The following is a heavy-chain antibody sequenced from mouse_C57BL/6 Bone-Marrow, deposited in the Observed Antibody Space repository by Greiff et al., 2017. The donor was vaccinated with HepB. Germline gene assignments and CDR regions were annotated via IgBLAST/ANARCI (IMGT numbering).Heavy chain of an antibody. CDR1: GFVFIDYS. J-gene: IGHJ3*01. V-gene: IGHV7-4*01. CDR3: VKAVSYYSSYCWFAD. Sequence: EVKLVDSGGGLVQPGSSLRLSCAASGFVFIDYSMSWVRQLPGKAPEWLALIRNKVNGYTTDYSASVKGPFTISRDNFPNIHYLQMNTLRAEDSAAYYCVKAVSYYSSYCWFADWGQGTLVTVSA. CDR2: IRNKVNGYTT. D-gene: IGHD2-12*01.